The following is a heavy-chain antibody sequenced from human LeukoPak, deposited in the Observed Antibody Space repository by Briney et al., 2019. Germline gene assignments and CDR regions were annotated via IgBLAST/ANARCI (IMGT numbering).Heavy chain of an antibody. Sequence: PSETLSLTCTVSGGSISSYYWGWIRQPPGKGLEWIGYIYYSGSTNYNPSLKSRVTISVDTSKNQFSLKLSSVTAADTAVYYCARFSRGITMVRGVGGFDYWGQGTLVTVSS. J-gene: IGHJ4*02. D-gene: IGHD3-10*01. CDR1: GGSISSYY. CDR2: IYYSGST. V-gene: IGHV4-59*01. CDR3: ARFSRGITMVRGVGGFDY.